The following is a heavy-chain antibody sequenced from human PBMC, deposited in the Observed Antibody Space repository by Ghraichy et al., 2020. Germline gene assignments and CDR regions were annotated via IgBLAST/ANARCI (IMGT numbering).Heavy chain of an antibody. J-gene: IGHJ6*02. CDR1: GYSFFTYG. V-gene: IGHV1-18*01. CDR3: VFADYGSQVGSHYYLPMNV. D-gene: IGHD3-16*01. Sequence: ASVKVSCKASGYSFFTYGITWVRQAPGQGLEWMGWISDYNGKTKNAQKFQGRVTMTTDTLTSTAYMELTSLKSDDTAVYYCVFADYGSQVGSHYYLPMNVWGQGTTVTVSS. CDR2: ISDYNGKT.